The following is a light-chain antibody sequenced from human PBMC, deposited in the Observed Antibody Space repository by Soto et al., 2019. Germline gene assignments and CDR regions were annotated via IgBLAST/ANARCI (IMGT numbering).Light chain of an antibody. CDR2: GAS. Sequence: EIVLTQSPATLAMSPGRSAPLSCSASQSVRSNYLAWYQQKPGQAPRLLIYGASTRATGIPARFSGSGSGTEFTLTISSLQSEDFAVYYCQQYNNWPPITFGQGTRLEIK. CDR3: QQYNNWPPIT. CDR1: QSVRSN. J-gene: IGKJ5*01. V-gene: IGKV3D-15*01.